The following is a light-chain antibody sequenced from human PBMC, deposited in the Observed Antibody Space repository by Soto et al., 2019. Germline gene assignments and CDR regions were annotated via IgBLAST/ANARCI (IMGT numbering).Light chain of an antibody. CDR3: SSYTSSSTDV. Sequence: QSVLTQPASVSGSPGQSITSSCTGTSSDVGGYKYVSWYQQHPGKAPKLMIYDVSNRPSGVSNRFSGSKSGNTASLTISGLQAEDEADYYCSSYTSSSTDVFGPGTKVTVL. V-gene: IGLV2-14*01. J-gene: IGLJ1*01. CDR2: DVS. CDR1: SSDVGGYKY.